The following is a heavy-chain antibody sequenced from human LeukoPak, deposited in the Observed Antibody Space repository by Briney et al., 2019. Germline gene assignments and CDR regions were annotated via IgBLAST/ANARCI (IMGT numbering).Heavy chain of an antibody. Sequence: ASVKVSRKASGGTFSSYAICWVRQAPGQGLEWMGGIMTIFGSANYAQKFQGRLTITADESTSTAYMEMRRLRSDDTAVYYCAREYSRRFDSWGQGTLVIVPS. V-gene: IGHV1-69*13. D-gene: IGHD2-15*01. J-gene: IGHJ5*01. CDR2: IMTIFGSA. CDR3: AREYSRRFDS. CDR1: GGTFSSYA.